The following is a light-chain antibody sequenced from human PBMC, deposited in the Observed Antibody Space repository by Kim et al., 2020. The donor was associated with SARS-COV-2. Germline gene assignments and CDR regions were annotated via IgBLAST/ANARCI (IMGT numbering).Light chain of an antibody. Sequence: VSPGQPASITCSGDKLGDKYACWYQQKPGQSPVLVIYQDSKRPSGIPERFSGSNSGNTATLTVSGTQAMDEADYYCQAWDSSTVVFGGGTQLTVL. V-gene: IGLV3-1*01. J-gene: IGLJ2*01. CDR1: KLGDKY. CDR2: QDS. CDR3: QAWDSSTVV.